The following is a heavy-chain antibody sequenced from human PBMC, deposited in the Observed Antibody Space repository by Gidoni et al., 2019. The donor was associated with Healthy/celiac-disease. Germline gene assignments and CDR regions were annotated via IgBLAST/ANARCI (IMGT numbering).Heavy chain of an antibody. D-gene: IGHD2-21*02. J-gene: IGHJ4*02. CDR3: AREGPVVTAIHYFDY. CDR2: IYYSGST. Sequence: QVQLQESGPGLVKPSQTLSLTCTVSGGSISSGGYYWSWIRQHQGKGLEWIGYIYYSGSTYYNTSLKSRVTISVDTSKKQFALKLSSVTAADTAVDYCAREGPVVTAIHYFDYWGQGTLVTVSS. CDR1: GGSISSGGYY. V-gene: IGHV4-31*03.